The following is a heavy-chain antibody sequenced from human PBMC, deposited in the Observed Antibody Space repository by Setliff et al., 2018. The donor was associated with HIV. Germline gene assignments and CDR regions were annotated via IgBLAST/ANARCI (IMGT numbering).Heavy chain of an antibody. J-gene: IGHJ6*02. CDR2: VFPRGAT. CDR3: ARGVYCSGGSCSWRDLRTYGMDV. V-gene: IGHV4-4*07. D-gene: IGHD2-15*01. CDR1: GDSMNGYF. Sequence: SETLSLTCTVSGDSMNGYFWTWIRQAAGREMEWLGRVFPRGATNHNPSFKSRVSMSVDMSKNQVSLRLASVTPADTAIYYCARGVYCSGGSCSWRDLRTYGMDVWGQGTTVTVSS.